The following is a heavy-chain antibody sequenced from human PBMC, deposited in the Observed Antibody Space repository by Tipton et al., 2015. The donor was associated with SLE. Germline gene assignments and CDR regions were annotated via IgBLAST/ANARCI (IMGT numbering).Heavy chain of an antibody. D-gene: IGHD6-6*01. J-gene: IGHJ5*02. CDR2: INQSGST. V-gene: IGHV4-34*01. CDR1: GGSFSGYY. CDR3: ARQTGTTGTEYSSSFRFDP. Sequence: TLSLTCAVYGGSFSGYYWSWIRQPPGKGLEWIGEINQSGSTNYNPSLKSRVTISVDTSKNQFSLKLSSVTAADTAVYYCARQTGTTGTEYSSSFRFDPWGQGALVTVSS.